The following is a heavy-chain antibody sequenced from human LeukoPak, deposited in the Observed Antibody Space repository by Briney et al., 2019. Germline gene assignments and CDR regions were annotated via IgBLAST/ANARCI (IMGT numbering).Heavy chain of an antibody. Sequence: ASVKVSCKASGYTFTSYGISWVRQAPGQGLEWMGWISAYNGNTNYAQKLQGRVTMTTDTSTSTAYMELRSLRSDDTAVYYCARDAWDLVVVPVAGVNWFDPWGQGTLVTVSS. J-gene: IGHJ5*02. CDR1: GYTFTSYG. CDR2: ISAYNGNT. V-gene: IGHV1-18*01. CDR3: ARDAWDLVVVPVAGVNWFDP. D-gene: IGHD2-2*01.